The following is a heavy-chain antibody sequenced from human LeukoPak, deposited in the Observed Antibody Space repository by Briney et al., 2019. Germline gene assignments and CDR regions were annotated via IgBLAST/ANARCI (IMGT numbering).Heavy chain of an antibody. V-gene: IGHV3-11*01. Sequence: GGSLRLSCAASGFTFSDYYMSWIRQAPGKGLEWVSYISSSGSTIYYADSVKGRFTISRDNAKNSLYLQMNSLRAVDTAVYYCARGVAGATTSSMVFDYWGQGTLVTVSS. CDR2: ISSSGSTI. J-gene: IGHJ4*02. CDR1: GFTFSDYY. CDR3: ARGVAGATTSSMVFDY. D-gene: IGHD1-26*01.